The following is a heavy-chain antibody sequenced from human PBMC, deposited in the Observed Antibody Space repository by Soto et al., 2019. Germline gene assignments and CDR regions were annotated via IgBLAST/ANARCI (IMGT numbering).Heavy chain of an antibody. CDR1: GYTFTGYY. V-gene: IGHV1-2*02. CDR3: ARGETMPHRYFDY. Sequence: ASVKVSCNASGYTFTGYYMHLVRQAPGQGLEWMGWINPNSGGTNYAQKLQGRVTMTTDTSTSTAYMELRSLRSDDTAVYYCARGETMPHRYFDYWGQGTLVTVSS. CDR2: INPNSGGT. J-gene: IGHJ4*02. D-gene: IGHD2-2*01.